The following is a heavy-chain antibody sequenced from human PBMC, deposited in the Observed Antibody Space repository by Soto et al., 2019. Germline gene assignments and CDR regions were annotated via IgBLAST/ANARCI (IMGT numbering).Heavy chain of an antibody. CDR3: AREWWVKNWFDP. V-gene: IGHV4-31*03. D-gene: IGHD2-15*01. J-gene: IGHJ5*02. CDR2: IYYSGST. CDR1: GGSISSGGYY. Sequence: QVQLQESGPGLVKPSQTLSLTCTVSGGSISSGGYYWSWIRQHPGKGLEWIGYIYYSGSTYYNASLKSRVTIAVDTSKNQFSLKLSSVTAADTAVYYCAREWWVKNWFDPWGQGTLVTVSS.